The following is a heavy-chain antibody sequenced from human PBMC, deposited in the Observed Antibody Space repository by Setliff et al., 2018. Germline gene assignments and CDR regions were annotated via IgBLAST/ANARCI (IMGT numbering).Heavy chain of an antibody. CDR3: ARDRTYYGSGTYTRWFDY. CDR1: GASINSLSW. D-gene: IGHD3-10*01. Sequence: SETLSLTCTVSGASINSLSWWSWVRQPPGKGLEWIGEIYHGGNDKYTPSVHYSPSLKSRVTMSVDTSKNQFSLKLSSVTAADTAVYYCARDRTYYGSGTYTRWFDYWGQGTLVTVSS. V-gene: IGHV4-4*02. CDR2: IYHGGND. J-gene: IGHJ4*02.